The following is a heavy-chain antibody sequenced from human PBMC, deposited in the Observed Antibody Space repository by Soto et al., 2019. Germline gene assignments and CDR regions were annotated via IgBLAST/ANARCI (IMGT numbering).Heavy chain of an antibody. CDR2: INPILSMS. D-gene: IGHD3-10*01. Sequence: ASVKVSCKASGDTFSFYTINWVRQAPGLGLEWVGRINPILSMSNYAQKFQGRVTMTADKSTSTAYMELRSLRSEDTAMYYCATSYGSGYRAFDYWGQRALVTVSS. V-gene: IGHV1-69*02. CDR3: ATSYGSGYRAFDY. CDR1: GDTFSFYT. J-gene: IGHJ4*02.